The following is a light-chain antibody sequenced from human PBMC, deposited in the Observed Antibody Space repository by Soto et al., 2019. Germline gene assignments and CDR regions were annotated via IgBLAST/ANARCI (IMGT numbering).Light chain of an antibody. CDR2: EVS. CDR3: YSFTTGNTLYV. J-gene: IGLJ1*01. CDR1: TSDVGGYDY. V-gene: IGLV2-14*01. Sequence: QSVLTQPASVSGSPGQSITISCTGTTSDVGGYDYVPWYQQHPGQAPKLLIYEVSNRPSGVSHRFSGSKSGNTASLSISGLQAEDEADYYYYSFTTGNTLYVFGTGTKVTVL.